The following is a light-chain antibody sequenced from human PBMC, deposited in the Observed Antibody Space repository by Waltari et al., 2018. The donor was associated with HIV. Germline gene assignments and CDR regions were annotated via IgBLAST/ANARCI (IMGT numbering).Light chain of an antibody. CDR1: SSDVGGYNY. CDR3: SSYAGSNAVV. V-gene: IGLV2-8*01. J-gene: IGLJ2*01. CDR2: EVS. Sequence: QSALTQPPSASGSPGQSVTISCTGTSSDVGGYNYVSWYQQHPGKAPTLMIYEVSMRPSGVPDRFFGSKSGNTASLTVSGLQAEDEADYYCSSYAGSNAVVFGGGTKLTVL.